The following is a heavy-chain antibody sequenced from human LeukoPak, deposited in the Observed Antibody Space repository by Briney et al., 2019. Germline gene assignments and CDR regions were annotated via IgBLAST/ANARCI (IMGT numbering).Heavy chain of an antibody. Sequence: PSETLSLTCTVSGGSISSSSYYWGWIRQPPGKGLEWIGSIYYSGSTYYNPSLKSRVTISVDTSKNQFSLKLSSVTAADTAVYYCARGYDFWSGYYVRQYYFDYWGQGTLVTVSS. V-gene: IGHV4-39*07. J-gene: IGHJ4*02. CDR1: GGSISSSSYY. CDR2: IYYSGST. CDR3: ARGYDFWSGYYVRQYYFDY. D-gene: IGHD3-3*01.